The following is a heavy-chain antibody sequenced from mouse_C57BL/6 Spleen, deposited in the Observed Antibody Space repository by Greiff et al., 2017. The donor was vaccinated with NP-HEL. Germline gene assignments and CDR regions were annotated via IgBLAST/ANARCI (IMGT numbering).Heavy chain of an antibody. CDR2: IDPSDSYT. Sequence: VQLQQPGAELVMPGASVKLSCKASGYTFTSYWMHWVKQRPGQGLEWIGEIDPSDSYTNYNQKFKGKSTLTVDKSSSTAYMQLSSLTSEDSAVYYCAKGPLTTVVATGYFDGWGTGTTVTVSS. CDR1: GYTFTSYW. CDR3: AKGPLTTVVATGYFDG. V-gene: IGHV1-69*01. D-gene: IGHD1-1*01. J-gene: IGHJ1*03.